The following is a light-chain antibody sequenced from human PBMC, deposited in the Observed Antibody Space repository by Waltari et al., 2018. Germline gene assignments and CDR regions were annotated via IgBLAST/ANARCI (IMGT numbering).Light chain of an antibody. Sequence: QSVLTQPHPASGTPGQSVTISWYVSGPNIGHTLLPWHQQLPGPAPKLLIYSNHQRPSGVPDRFSGSKSGTSASLAISGLQSEDEADYYCAAWDDSLNGQVFGTGTKVTVL. J-gene: IGLJ1*01. CDR3: AAWDDSLNGQV. V-gene: IGLV1-44*01. CDR1: GPNIGHTL. CDR2: SNH.